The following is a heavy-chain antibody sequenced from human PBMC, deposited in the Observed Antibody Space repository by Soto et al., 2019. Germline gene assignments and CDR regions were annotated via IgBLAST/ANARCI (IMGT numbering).Heavy chain of an antibody. D-gene: IGHD6-6*01. CDR1: GGSFSGYY. CDR3: ARLSIAARPFYYYYGMDV. J-gene: IGHJ6*02. V-gene: IGHV4-34*01. CDR2: INHSGST. Sequence: TLSLTCAVYGGSFSGYYWSWIRQPPGKGLEWIGEINHSGSTNYNPSLKSRVTISVDTSKNQFSLKLSSVTAADTAVYYCARLSIAARPFYYYYGMDVWGQGTTVTVSS.